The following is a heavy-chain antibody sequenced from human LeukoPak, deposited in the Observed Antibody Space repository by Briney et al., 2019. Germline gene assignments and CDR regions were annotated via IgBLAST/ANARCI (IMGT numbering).Heavy chain of an antibody. CDR2: TYKSYT. Sequence: ASVKVSCKASGYTSTTYGISWVRQAPGQGLEWMGWTYKSYTHYAQTLRDRLTMTTDTSTSTSYMELRSLRSDDTAVYYCARALAQGGSIDLYYFDSWGQGSLVTVSS. D-gene: IGHD3-16*01. CDR3: ARALAQGGSIDLYYFDS. J-gene: IGHJ4*02. V-gene: IGHV1-18*01. CDR1: GYTSTTYG.